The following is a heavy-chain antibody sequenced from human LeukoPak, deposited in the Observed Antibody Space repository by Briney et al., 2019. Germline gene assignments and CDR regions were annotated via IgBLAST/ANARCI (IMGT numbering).Heavy chain of an antibody. CDR2: IKSKTDGGTT. Sequence: GSLRLSCAASGFTFSNAWMSWVRQAPGKGLEWVGRIKSKTDGGTTDYAAPVKGRFTISRDDSKNTLYLQMNSLKTEDTAVYYCTTATGYSRWGPSVGWFDPWGQGTLVTVSS. V-gene: IGHV3-15*01. J-gene: IGHJ5*02. CDR1: GFTFSNAW. CDR3: TTATGYSRWGPSVGWFDP. D-gene: IGHD6-13*01.